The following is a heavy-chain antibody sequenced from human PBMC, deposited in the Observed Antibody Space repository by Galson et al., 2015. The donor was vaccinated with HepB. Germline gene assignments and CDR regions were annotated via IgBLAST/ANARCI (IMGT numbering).Heavy chain of an antibody. V-gene: IGHV4-61*01. CDR2: IYYSGST. CDR1: GGSVSSGSYY. J-gene: IGHJ3*02. D-gene: IGHD2/OR15-2a*01. CDR3: ARGIVDHDAFDI. Sequence: ETLSLTCTVSGGSVSSGSYYWSWIRQPPGKGLEWIGYIYYSGSTKYNPSLKSRVTISVDTSKNQFSLKLSSVTAADTAVYYCARGIVDHDAFDIWGQGTMVTVSS.